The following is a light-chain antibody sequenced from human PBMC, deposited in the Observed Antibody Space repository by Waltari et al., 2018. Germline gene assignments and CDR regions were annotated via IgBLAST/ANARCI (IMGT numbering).Light chain of an antibody. Sequence: LSCGACQSVSSYLALYQQKPGQAPRLLIYDASNRATGIPARFSGSGSGTDFTLTISSLEPEDFAVYYCQQRSNWWTFGQGTKVEIK. CDR3: QQRSNWWT. J-gene: IGKJ1*01. CDR2: DAS. V-gene: IGKV3-11*01. CDR1: QSVSSY.